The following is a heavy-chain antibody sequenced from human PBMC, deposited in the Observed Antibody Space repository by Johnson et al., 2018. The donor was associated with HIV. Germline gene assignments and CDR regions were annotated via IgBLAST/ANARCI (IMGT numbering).Heavy chain of an antibody. Sequence: QMMLVESGGGVVQPGGSLRLSCAASGFTFRNYGIHWVRQAPGNGLEWAAFIRYDGSNKYYADSVKGRFTISRDNSKNTLYLQMNSLRAEDTAVYYCASKSLGIRAFDIWGQGTMVTVSS. CDR1: GFTFRNYG. V-gene: IGHV3-30*02. CDR3: ASKSLGIRAFDI. CDR2: IRYDGSNK. J-gene: IGHJ3*02. D-gene: IGHD7-27*01.